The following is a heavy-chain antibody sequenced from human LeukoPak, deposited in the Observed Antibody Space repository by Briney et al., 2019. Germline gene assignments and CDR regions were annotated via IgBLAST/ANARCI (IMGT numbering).Heavy chain of an antibody. Sequence: PGGSLRLSCAVSGFTFSSYWMHWVRQATGKGLVWVSRINSDGSSTSYADSVKGRFTISRDNAKNTLYLQMNSLRAEDTAVYYCARDESYGDWFDPWGQGTLVTVSS. D-gene: IGHD4-17*01. CDR3: ARDESYGDWFDP. J-gene: IGHJ5*02. CDR2: INSDGSST. CDR1: GFTFSSYW. V-gene: IGHV3-74*01.